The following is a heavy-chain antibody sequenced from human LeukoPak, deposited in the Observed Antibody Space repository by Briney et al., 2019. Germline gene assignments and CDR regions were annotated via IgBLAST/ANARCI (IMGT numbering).Heavy chain of an antibody. CDR1: GGSISSGVYY. CDR2: IYYSGST. Sequence: PSETLSLTCTVSGGSISSGVYYWSWIRQHPAEGLEWIEYIYYSGSTYSNPSLKSRLTMSVDISKNHFSLKLSSVTAADTAVYYCARGVKGLRGAFDIWGQGTMVTVSS. J-gene: IGHJ3*02. CDR3: ARGVKGLRGAFDI. V-gene: IGHV4-31*03. D-gene: IGHD3-10*01.